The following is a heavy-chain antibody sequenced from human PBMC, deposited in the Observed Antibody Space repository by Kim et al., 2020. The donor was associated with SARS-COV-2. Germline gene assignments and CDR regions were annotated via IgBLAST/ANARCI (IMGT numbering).Heavy chain of an antibody. D-gene: IGHD3-10*01. CDR3: ARGWFGESNDY. Sequence: SETLSLTCTVSGGSISSSSYYWGWIRQPPGKGLEWIGSIYYSGSTYYNPSLKSRVTISVDTSKNQFSLKLSSVTAADTAVYYCARGWFGESNDYWGQGTLVTVSS. CDR1: GGSISSSSYY. J-gene: IGHJ4*02. V-gene: IGHV4-39*07. CDR2: IYYSGST.